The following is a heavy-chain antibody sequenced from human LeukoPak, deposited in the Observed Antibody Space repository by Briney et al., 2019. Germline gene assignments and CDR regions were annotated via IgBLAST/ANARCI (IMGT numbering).Heavy chain of an antibody. CDR3: ARGLGVVTAQSEQPKPRYFDL. CDR1: GYTFISYG. V-gene: IGHV1-18*01. D-gene: IGHD2-21*02. Sequence: GASVKVSCKASGYTFISYGISWVRQAPGQGLEWMGWISGYNGNTNYAQNLQGRVTMTTDTSTSTAYMELRSLGSGDTAVYYCARGLGVVTAQSEQPKPRYFDLWGRGTQVTVSS. CDR2: ISGYNGNT. J-gene: IGHJ2*01.